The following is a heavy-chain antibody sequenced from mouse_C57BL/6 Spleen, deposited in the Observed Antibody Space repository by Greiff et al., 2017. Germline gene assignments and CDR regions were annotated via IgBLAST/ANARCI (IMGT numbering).Heavy chain of an antibody. CDR1: GFTFSSYA. V-gene: IGHV5-9-1*02. Sequence: EVKLVESGEGLVKPGGSLKLSCAASGFTFSSYAMSWVRQTPEKRLEWVAYISSGGDYIYYADTVKGRFTISRDNARNTLYLQMSSLKSEDTAMYYCTRGGYGRFYFDYWGQGTTLTVSS. D-gene: IGHD1-1*01. CDR3: TRGGYGRFYFDY. J-gene: IGHJ2*01. CDR2: ISSGGDYI.